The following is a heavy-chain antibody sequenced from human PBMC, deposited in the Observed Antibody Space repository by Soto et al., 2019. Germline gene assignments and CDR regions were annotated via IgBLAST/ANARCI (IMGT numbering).Heavy chain of an antibody. J-gene: IGHJ4*02. CDR3: ARTRLKLLGYFDC. D-gene: IGHD3-16*01. V-gene: IGHV3-30-3*01. CDR2: ISNDGCKI. Sequence: QVQLVESGGGVVQPGRSLRLSCAASGFTFSTYPMHWVRQAPRKPLEWVAVISNDGCKIYFVDSVRGRFTISTDNSRNTLYLQMTTLGAEVTAIYYWARTRLKLLGYFDCWGQGAPVTFS. CDR1: GFTFSTYP.